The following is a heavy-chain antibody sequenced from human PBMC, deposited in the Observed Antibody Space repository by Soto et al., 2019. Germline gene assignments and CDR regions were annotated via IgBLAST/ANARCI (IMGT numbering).Heavy chain of an antibody. CDR2: IYYSGST. D-gene: IGHD2-21*02. CDR3: ARIGGDDAFDI. J-gene: IGHJ3*02. Sequence: SETLSFTCTVSGGSISSYYWSWIRQPPGKGLEWIGYIYYSGSTNYNPSLKSRVTISVDTSKNQFSLKLSSVTAADTAVYYCARIGGDDAFDIWGQGTMVTVSS. V-gene: IGHV4-59*01. CDR1: GGSISSYY.